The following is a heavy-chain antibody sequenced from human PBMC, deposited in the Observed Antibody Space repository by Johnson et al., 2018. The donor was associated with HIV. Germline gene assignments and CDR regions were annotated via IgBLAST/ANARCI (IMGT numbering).Heavy chain of an antibody. CDR1: GFIFRSYW. J-gene: IGHJ3*02. CDR3: ARVGYYVDAFDI. V-gene: IGHV3-74*02. Sequence: VQLVESGGGLVQPGGSLRLSCAASGFIFRSYWLHWVRQAPGKGLVWVSRINYDGSKTDNADSVKGRFNISRDNAKNTVYLQMNSLRAEDTAVFYCARVGYYVDAFDIWGQGTVVTVSS. D-gene: IGHD3-22*01. CDR2: INYDGSKT.